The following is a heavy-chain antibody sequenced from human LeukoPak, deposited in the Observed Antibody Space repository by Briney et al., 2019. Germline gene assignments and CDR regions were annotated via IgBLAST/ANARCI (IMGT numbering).Heavy chain of an antibody. CDR2: INPNSGGT. CDR3: ARDWEYSSGYPY. D-gene: IGHD6-19*01. V-gene: IGHV1-2*02. Sequence: ASVKVSCKASGYTFTGYYMHWVRQAPAQGLGWMGWINPNSGGTNYAQKFQGRVTMTRDTSISTAYMELSRLRSDDTAVYYCARDWEYSSGYPYWGQGTLVTVSS. CDR1: GYTFTGYY. J-gene: IGHJ4*02.